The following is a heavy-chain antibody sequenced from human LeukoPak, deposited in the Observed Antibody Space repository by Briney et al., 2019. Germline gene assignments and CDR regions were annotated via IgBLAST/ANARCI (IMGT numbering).Heavy chain of an antibody. V-gene: IGHV1-3*01. CDR1: GYTFTNNA. J-gene: IGHJ4*02. CDR3: TRDMYYGSGGVFDH. Sequence: ASVKVSCKTSGYTFTNNAVHWVRQATGQRLVFVGWINVGNGDTQYSQKFQGRVTITRDASASTAYMELSSLRSEDTAVYYCTRDMYYGSGGVFDHWGQGTLVTVSS. CDR2: INVGNGDT. D-gene: IGHD3-10*01.